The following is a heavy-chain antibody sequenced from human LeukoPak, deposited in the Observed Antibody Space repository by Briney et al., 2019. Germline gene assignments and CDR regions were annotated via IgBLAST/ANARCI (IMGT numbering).Heavy chain of an antibody. CDR3: ARGYCSGGSCYGYGMDV. D-gene: IGHD2-15*01. CDR2: IYHSGST. V-gene: IGHV4-30-2*01. J-gene: IGHJ6*02. CDR1: GGSISSGGYS. Sequence: PSETLSLTCAVSGGSISSGGYSWSWIRQPPGKGLEWIGYIYHSGSTYYNPSLKSRVTISVDRSKNQFSLKLSSVTAADTAVYYCARGYCSGGSCYGYGMDVWGQGTTVAVSS.